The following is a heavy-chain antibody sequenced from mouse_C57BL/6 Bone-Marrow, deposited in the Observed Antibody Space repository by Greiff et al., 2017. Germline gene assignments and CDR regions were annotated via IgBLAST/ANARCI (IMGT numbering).Heavy chain of an antibody. CDR2: ISSGGDYI. CDR3: TRDHYYGRSPWFAY. Sequence: EVQRVESGEGLVKPGGSLKLSCAASGFTFSSYAMSWVRQTPEKRLEWVAYISSGGDYIYYADTVKGRFTISRDNARNTLYLQMSSLKSEDTAMYYCTRDHYYGRSPWFAYWGQGTLVTVSA. D-gene: IGHD1-2*01. CDR1: GFTFSSYA. J-gene: IGHJ3*01. V-gene: IGHV5-9-1*02.